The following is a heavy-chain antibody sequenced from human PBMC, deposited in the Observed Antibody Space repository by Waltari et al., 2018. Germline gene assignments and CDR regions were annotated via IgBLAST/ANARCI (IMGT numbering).Heavy chain of an antibody. CDR2: IAGNGNSA. J-gene: IGHJ4*02. CDR3: VRYHSGPDY. CDR1: GFPFSSYA. Sequence: EVQLLESGGALVQPGGSLGLSCAASGFPFSSYAMGWVRQAPGKGLEWVSAIAGNGNSADYADSVKGRFTVSRDNSRDTLYLQLHSLRVDDTAVYYCVRYHSGPDYWGQGTLVTVSS. V-gene: IGHV3-23*01. D-gene: IGHD5-12*01.